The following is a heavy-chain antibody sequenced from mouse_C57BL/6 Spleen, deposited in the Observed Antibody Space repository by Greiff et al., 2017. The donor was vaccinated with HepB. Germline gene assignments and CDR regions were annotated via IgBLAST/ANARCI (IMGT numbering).Heavy chain of an antibody. CDR3: ARDYSNYNYAMDY. CDR2: IYPGDGDT. V-gene: IGHV1-82*01. CDR1: GYAFSSSW. Sequence: VQLQESGPELVKPGASVKISCKASGYAFSSSWMNWVKQRPGKGLEWIGRIYPGDGDTNYNGKVKGKATLTADKSSSTAYMRLSSLTSEDSAVYFCARDYSNYNYAMDYWGQGTSVTVSS. J-gene: IGHJ4*01. D-gene: IGHD2-5*01.